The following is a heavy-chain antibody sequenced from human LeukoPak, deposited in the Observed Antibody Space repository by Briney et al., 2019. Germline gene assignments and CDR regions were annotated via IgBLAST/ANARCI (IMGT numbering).Heavy chain of an antibody. CDR3: ARYGFYCSSTSCYIFDN. CDR1: GFTFDDYG. V-gene: IGHV3-20*04. D-gene: IGHD2-2*02. Sequence: PGGSLRLSCAASGFTFDDYGMSWVRQAPGKGLEWVSGMSWNGGTIGYADSVKGRFTISRDNAKNSLYLQMNSLRAEDTALYYCARYGFYCSSTSCYIFDNWGQGTLVTVAS. J-gene: IGHJ4*02. CDR2: MSWNGGTI.